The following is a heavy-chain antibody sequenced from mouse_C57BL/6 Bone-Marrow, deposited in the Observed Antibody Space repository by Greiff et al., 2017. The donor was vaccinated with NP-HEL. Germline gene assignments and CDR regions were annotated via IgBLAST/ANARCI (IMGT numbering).Heavy chain of an antibody. J-gene: IGHJ4*01. CDR3: ERRLRHAMDD. V-gene: IGHV5-2*01. Sequence: EVQVVESGGGLVQPGESLKLSCESNEYEFPSHDMSWVRKTPEKRLELVAAINSDGGSTYYPDTMARRFIISRDNTKKTLYLKMSSLRSEDTALYYCERRLRHAMDDWGQGTSVTVSS. CDR1: EYEFPSHD. D-gene: IGHD2-4*01. CDR2: INSDGGST.